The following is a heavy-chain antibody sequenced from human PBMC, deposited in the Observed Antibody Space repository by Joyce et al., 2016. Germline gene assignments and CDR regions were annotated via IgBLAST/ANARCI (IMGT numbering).Heavy chain of an antibody. CDR2: IGNSETKT. CDR3: ARVNIGLITTTRRWTVESKWFDP. V-gene: IGHV4-34*01. D-gene: IGHD1-26*01. J-gene: IGHJ5*02. Sequence: QVQLQQWGAGLVRPSETLSLTCAIYGESFDDFHWTWIRQSPGKGLDWLGEIGNSETKTTYNPSLESQVTISVDKSKNEFSLRLTSVTAADTAVYYCARVNIGLITTTRRWTVESKWFDPWGQGTQVIVSS. CDR1: GESFDDFH.